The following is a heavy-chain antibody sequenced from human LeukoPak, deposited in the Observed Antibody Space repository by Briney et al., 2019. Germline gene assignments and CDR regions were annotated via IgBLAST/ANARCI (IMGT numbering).Heavy chain of an antibody. CDR1: GGSISSGGHY. Sequence: PSQTLSLTCNVSGGSISSGGHYWSWIRQHPGKGLEWIGYMYHSGSTYYNPSLKSRVTISVDTSQNQFSLKLTSMTAADTAVYYCARVSYYGSAGYSKYYFDNWGQGTLVTVSS. CDR3: ARVSYYGSAGYSKYYFDN. CDR2: MYHSGST. D-gene: IGHD3-22*01. V-gene: IGHV4-31*03. J-gene: IGHJ4*02.